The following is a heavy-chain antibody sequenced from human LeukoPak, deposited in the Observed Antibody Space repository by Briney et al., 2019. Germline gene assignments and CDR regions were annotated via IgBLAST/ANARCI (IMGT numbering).Heavy chain of an antibody. CDR1: GYLFPHYW. Sequence: GESLKISCKGSGYLFPHYWIAWVRQMPGKGLEWMGIIYPADSDTRYSPSFQGQVTISADKSISTAYLQWSSLKASDTAMYYCARGDTTMVPGYFDYWGQGTLVTVSS. CDR2: IYPADSDT. D-gene: IGHD5-18*01. V-gene: IGHV5-51*01. J-gene: IGHJ4*02. CDR3: ARGDTTMVPGYFDY.